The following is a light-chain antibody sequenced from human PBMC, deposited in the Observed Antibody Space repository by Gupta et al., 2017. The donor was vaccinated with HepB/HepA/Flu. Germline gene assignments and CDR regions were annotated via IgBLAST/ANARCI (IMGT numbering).Light chain of an antibody. J-gene: IGLJ1*01. CDR1: NIGSKS. Sequence: SYVLTQPLSVSVAPGKTARITCGGNNIGSKSVHGYQKKPGQAPVLVVEDDSDRPSGIPERFSCSNAGNTAKLTISRVEAGDEADYYCQVWDSSSDHYVFGTGTKVTVL. CDR3: QVWDSSSDHYV. V-gene: IGLV3-21*03. CDR2: DDS.